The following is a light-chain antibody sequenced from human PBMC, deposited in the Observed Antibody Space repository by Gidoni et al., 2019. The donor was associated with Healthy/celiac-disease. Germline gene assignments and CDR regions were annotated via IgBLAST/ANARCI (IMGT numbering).Light chain of an antibody. Sequence: DIVLTQSPGTLSLSPGARATLSCRASQSVSSSYLAWYQQKPGQAPRLLIYGASSRATGIPDRFSGSGSGTDFTLTISRLEPEDFAVYYCQQYGSSPRFTFGPGTKVDIK. CDR2: GAS. V-gene: IGKV3-20*01. CDR3: QQYGSSPRFT. J-gene: IGKJ3*01. CDR1: QSVSSSY.